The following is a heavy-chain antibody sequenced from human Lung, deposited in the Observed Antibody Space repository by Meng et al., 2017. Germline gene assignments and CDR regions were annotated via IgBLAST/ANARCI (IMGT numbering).Heavy chain of an antibody. CDR3: ARDEDISAAGKLFGDY. CDR1: GYTFTGYY. CDR2: INPNSGGT. Sequence: ASVKVSCKASGYTFTGYYMHWVRQAPGQGLEWMGWINPNSGGTNYAQKFQARVTMTGDTSISTAYMELSGLRSDDTAMYYCARDEDISAAGKLFGDYWGQGPLVTVSS. D-gene: IGHD6-25*01. V-gene: IGHV1-2*02. J-gene: IGHJ4*02.